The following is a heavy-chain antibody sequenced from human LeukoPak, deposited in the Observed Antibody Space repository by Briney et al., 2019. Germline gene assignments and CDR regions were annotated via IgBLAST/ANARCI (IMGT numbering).Heavy chain of an antibody. CDR3: AKDSAITVAGILMD. CDR1: GFTFDDYA. CDR2: ISWNSGRI. J-gene: IGHJ4*02. V-gene: IGHV3-9*01. D-gene: IGHD6-19*01. Sequence: GRSLRLSCAASGFTFDDYAMHWVRQAPGKGLEWVSGISWNSGRIGYADSVKGRFTISRDNAKNSLYPQMNSLRAEDTALYYCAKDSAITVAGILMDWGQGTLVTVSS.